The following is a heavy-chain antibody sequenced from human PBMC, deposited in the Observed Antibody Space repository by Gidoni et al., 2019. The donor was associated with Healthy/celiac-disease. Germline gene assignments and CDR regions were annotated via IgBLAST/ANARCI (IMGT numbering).Heavy chain of an antibody. J-gene: IGHJ3*02. CDR1: GGTFSSYA. CDR2: IIPIFGTA. Sequence: QVQLVQSGAEVKKPGSSVTVSCKASGGTFSSYAISWVRQAPGQGLEWMGGIIPIFGTANYAQKCQGRVTITADESTSTADMELSRLRSEDTAVYYCAGVFGKVRGVPTIWGQGTMVTVSS. CDR3: AGVFGKVRGVPTI. V-gene: IGHV1-69*01. D-gene: IGHD3-10*01.